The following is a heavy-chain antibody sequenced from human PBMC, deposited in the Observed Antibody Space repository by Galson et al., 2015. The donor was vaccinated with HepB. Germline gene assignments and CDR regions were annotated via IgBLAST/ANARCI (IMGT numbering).Heavy chain of an antibody. V-gene: IGHV3-64*04. CDR2: ISTIGGST. Sequence: SLRLSCAASGFTFSSYAMHWVRQAPGKGLEYVSAISTIGGSTFYADSVKGRFTISRDNSKNTLYLQMNSLRAEDTAVYYCARELGCSGGSCYGAFHIWGQGTMVTVSS. J-gene: IGHJ3*02. CDR3: ARELGCSGGSCYGAFHI. D-gene: IGHD2-15*01. CDR1: GFTFSSYA.